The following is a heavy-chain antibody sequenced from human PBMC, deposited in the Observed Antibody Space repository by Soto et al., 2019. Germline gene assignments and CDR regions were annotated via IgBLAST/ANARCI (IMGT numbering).Heavy chain of an antibody. CDR3: AKDEGVGGTLGLFDY. CDR2: MSSDGSKI. CDR1: GFDFTYYA. J-gene: IGHJ4*02. Sequence: QVQLVESGGGAVQPGASLRLSCVASGFDFTYYAMHWLRQAPGKGLESVAVMSSDGSKIHHTDSVKGRFTISRDNSKNTLYLQMNSLRKEDTAVYFCAKDEGVGGTLGLFDYWGQGTLVSVSS. V-gene: IGHV3-30*18. D-gene: IGHD1-26*01.